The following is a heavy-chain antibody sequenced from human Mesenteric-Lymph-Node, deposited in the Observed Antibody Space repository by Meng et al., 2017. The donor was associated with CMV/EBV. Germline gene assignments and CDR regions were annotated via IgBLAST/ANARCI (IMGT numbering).Heavy chain of an antibody. CDR1: GFAFSTAW. Sequence: GGSLRLSCAASGFAFSTAWTSWVRQAPGKGLEWVGRIKSEADGGTTDYAAPVKDRFTISRDDSKNTLYLQMNNLKTEDAAVYYCTKAGYFDPSGFYDYFYYGMDVWDQGTTVTVSS. J-gene: IGHJ6*02. V-gene: IGHV3-15*01. D-gene: IGHD3-3*01. CDR2: IKSEADGGTT. CDR3: TKAGYFDPSGFYDYFYYGMDV.